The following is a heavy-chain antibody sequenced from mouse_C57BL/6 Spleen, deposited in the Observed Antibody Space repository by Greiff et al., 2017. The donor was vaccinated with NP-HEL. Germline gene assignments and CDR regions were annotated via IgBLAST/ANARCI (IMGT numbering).Heavy chain of an antibody. CDR1: GFTFTDYY. CDR2: IRNKANGYTT. Sequence: EVKLVESGGGLVQPGGSLSLSCAASGFTFTDYYMSWVRQPPGKALEWLGFIRNKANGYTTEYSASVKGRFTISRDNSQSILYLQMNALRAEDSATYYCARYWGPVDYWGQGTTLTVSS. D-gene: IGHD3-3*01. CDR3: ARYWGPVDY. V-gene: IGHV7-3*01. J-gene: IGHJ2*01.